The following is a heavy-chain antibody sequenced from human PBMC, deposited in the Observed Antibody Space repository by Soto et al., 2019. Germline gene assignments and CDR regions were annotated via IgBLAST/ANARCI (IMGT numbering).Heavy chain of an antibody. D-gene: IGHD3-22*01. J-gene: IGHJ4*02. CDR2: INPNSGGT. CDR1: GYTFTGYY. Sequence: ASLKVSCKASGYTFTGYYMHWVRQAPGQGLEWMGWINPNSGGTGYAQKFQGRVTMTRDTSISTAYMELSRLRSDDTAVYYCARVHTYYDSSCSFDYWGQGTLFPVSS. CDR3: ARVHTYYDSSCSFDY. V-gene: IGHV1-2*02.